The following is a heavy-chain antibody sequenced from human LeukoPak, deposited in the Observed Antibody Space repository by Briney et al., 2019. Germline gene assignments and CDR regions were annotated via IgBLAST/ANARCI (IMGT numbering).Heavy chain of an antibody. CDR2: IRQDGGTK. V-gene: IGHV3-7*01. Sequence: GGSLRLSCVASGLTFNRYWMSWLRQVPGKGLEWVANIRQDGGTKYYVDSVKGRFTISRDNAMNSLYLQMNSLRAEDTAVYYCARDQAPSFSGGHYDAFDIWGQGTVVTVSS. D-gene: IGHD1-26*01. CDR3: ARDQAPSFSGGHYDAFDI. J-gene: IGHJ3*02. CDR1: GLTFNRYW.